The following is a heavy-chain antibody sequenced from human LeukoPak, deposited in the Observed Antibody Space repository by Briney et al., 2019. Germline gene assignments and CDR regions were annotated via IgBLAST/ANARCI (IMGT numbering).Heavy chain of an antibody. J-gene: IGHJ5*02. V-gene: IGHV4-4*07. CDR2: IYTSGST. D-gene: IGHD3-16*01. Sequence: RTSETLSLTCTVSGGSISSYYWSWIRQPAGKGLEWIGRIYTSGSTNYNPSLKSRVTMSVDTSKNQFSLKLSSVTAADTAVYYCARVYREGGWFDPWGQGTLVTVSS. CDR1: GGSISSYY. CDR3: ARVYREGGWFDP.